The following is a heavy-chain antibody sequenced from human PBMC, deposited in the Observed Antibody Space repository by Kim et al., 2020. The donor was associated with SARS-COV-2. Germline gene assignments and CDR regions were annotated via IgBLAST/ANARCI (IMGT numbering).Heavy chain of an antibody. CDR2: MNPNSGNT. D-gene: IGHD3-22*01. CDR1: GYTFTTYD. CDR3: ARGLYYYDNSGYFLVI. V-gene: IGHV1-8*01. Sequence: ASVKVSCKASGYTFTTYDINWVRQATGQGLEWMGWMNPNSGNTGYAQKFQGRVTMTRSTSISTAYMELSSLRSEDTAVYYCARGLYYYDNSGYFLVIWGQETMVTFSS. J-gene: IGHJ3*02.